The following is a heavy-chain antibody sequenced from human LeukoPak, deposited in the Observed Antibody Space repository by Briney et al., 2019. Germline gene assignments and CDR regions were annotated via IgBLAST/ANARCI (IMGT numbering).Heavy chain of an antibody. CDR1: GFIFSSYD. V-gene: IGHV3-30*18. Sequence: PGRSLRLSCAASGFIFSSYDMYWVRQAPGKVLEWVAVISNDGNNKQYADSVEGRFTISRDNSKNTLYLQMNSLRADDTAVYHCAKDGLMRFFDYWGQGTLVTVSS. J-gene: IGHJ4*02. CDR3: AKDGLMRFFDY. CDR2: ISNDGNNK. D-gene: IGHD2-8*01.